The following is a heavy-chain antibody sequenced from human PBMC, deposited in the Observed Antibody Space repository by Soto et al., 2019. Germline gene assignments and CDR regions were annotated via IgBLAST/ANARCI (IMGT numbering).Heavy chain of an antibody. V-gene: IGHV1-69*13. CDR3: ARDRYCRQSRRCLFDF. D-gene: IGHD6-13*01. CDR1: GGTFTSLD. CDR2: IIPIFGTA. Sequence: AVKPCSKAPGGTFTSLDINWVRQAPGQGHEWMGGIIPIFGTANYAQKFQGRVTITADESTSTAYMELSSLRSEDTAVYYCARDRYCRQSRRCLFDFCARRTLVTVSA. J-gene: IGHJ2*01.